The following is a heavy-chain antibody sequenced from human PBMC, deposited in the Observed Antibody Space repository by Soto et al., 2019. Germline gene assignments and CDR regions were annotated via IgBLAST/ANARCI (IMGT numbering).Heavy chain of an antibody. D-gene: IGHD6-13*01. V-gene: IGHV1-8*01. CDR3: ARVLAAAGIWFDP. Sequence: ASVNVSCKASGYTFTSYDINWVRQATGQGLEWMGWMNPNSGNTGYAQKFQGRVTMTRNTSISTAYMELSSLRSEDTAVYYCARVLAAAGIWFDPWGQGTLVTVSS. CDR1: GYTFTSYD. CDR2: MNPNSGNT. J-gene: IGHJ5*02.